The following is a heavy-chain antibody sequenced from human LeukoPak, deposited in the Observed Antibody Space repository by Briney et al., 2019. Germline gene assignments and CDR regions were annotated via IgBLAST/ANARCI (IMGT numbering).Heavy chain of an antibody. V-gene: IGHV3-48*03. CDR1: GFSFSDHE. CDR2: LRSSGNA. Sequence: GGSLRLSCAAAGFSFSDHEMNWVRQALGKGLGWVYYLRSSGNAYYAASVKGRFTISRANSKNSLYLQMTSLRADATAVYYCASGRGSYSPDYWGQGTLVTVSS. CDR3: ASGRGSYSPDY. D-gene: IGHD1-26*01. J-gene: IGHJ4*02.